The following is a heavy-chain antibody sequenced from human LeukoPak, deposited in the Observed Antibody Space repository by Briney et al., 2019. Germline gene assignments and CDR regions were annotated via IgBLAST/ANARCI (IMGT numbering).Heavy chain of an antibody. CDR1: GYTFTGYY. CDR2: INPNSGGT. J-gene: IGHJ4*02. Sequence: ASVKVSCKASGYTFTGYYMHWVRQAPGQGLEWMGWINPNSGGTNYAQKFQGWVTMTRDTSISTAYMELSRLRSDDTAVYYCARAGWELPAEIDYWGQGTLVTVSS. CDR3: ARAGWELPAEIDY. D-gene: IGHD1-26*01. V-gene: IGHV1-2*04.